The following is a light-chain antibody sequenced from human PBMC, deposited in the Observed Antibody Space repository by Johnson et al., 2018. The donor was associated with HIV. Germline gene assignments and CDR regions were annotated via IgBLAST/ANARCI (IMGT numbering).Light chain of an antibody. CDR1: SSNIGKNY. Sequence: QSVLTQPPSVSAAPGQKVTISCSGSSSNIGKNYVSWYQHLPGTAPKLLIYDNNKRPSGIPDRFSGSKSGTSATLGITGLQTGDEADYYCGTWDSSLSACVFGTGAKVTVL. V-gene: IGLV1-51*01. J-gene: IGLJ1*01. CDR3: GTWDSSLSACV. CDR2: DNN.